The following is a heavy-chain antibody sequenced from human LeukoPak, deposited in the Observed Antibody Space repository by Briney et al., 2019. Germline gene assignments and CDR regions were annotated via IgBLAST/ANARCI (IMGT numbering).Heavy chain of an antibody. CDR2: INHSGST. CDR1: GGTFSGSY. Sequence: PSETLSPTCAVYGGTFSGSYWCWIRQPPGKGLEWIGEINHSGSTNYNPSLKSRVTISVDTSKNQFSLKLSSVTAADTAVYYCARMDYDILTGYYNGYFDYWRQGTLVTVSS. V-gene: IGHV4-34*01. CDR3: ARMDYDILTGYYNGYFDY. D-gene: IGHD3-9*01. J-gene: IGHJ4*02.